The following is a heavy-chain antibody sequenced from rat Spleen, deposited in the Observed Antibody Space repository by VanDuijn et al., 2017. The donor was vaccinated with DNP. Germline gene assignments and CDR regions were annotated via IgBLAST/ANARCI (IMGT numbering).Heavy chain of an antibody. J-gene: IGHJ3*01. CDR1: GYTFTTYY. CDR2: INTGSGGT. D-gene: IGHD1-11*01. CDR3: AGGSRVWFAY. Sequence: QVQLQQSGAELAKPGSSVMISCRASGYTFTTYYIGWIKQTTGQGLEYIGYINTGSGGTNYNEKFKGKATLTVDKSSSTAFMQLSSLTPDDSAVYSCAGGSRVWFAYWGQGTLVTVSS. V-gene: IGHV1-43*01.